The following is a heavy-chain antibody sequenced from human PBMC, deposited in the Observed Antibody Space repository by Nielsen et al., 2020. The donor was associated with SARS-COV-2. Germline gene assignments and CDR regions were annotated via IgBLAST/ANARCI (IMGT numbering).Heavy chain of an antibody. D-gene: IGHD3-22*01. CDR2: ISSGSSTI. CDR3: ARDTYYDSSGLTAGAFDI. Sequence: GESLKISCAASGFTFSTYSMNWVRQAPGKGLQWVSYISSGSSTIYYADSVKGRFTISRDNSKNTLYLQMNSLRAEDTAVYYCARDTYYDSSGLTAGAFDIWGQGTMVTVSS. CDR1: GFTFSTYS. V-gene: IGHV3-48*01. J-gene: IGHJ3*02.